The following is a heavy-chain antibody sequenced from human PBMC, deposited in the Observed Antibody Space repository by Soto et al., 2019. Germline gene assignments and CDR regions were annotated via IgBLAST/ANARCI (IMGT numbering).Heavy chain of an antibody. CDR1: GGSISSYY. CDR3: ARRTYYYDSSGYYVSDWYFDL. D-gene: IGHD3-22*01. V-gene: IGHV4-59*01. Sequence: QVQLQESGPGLVKPSETLSLTCTVSGGSISSYYWSWIRQPPGKGLEWIGYIYYSGSTNYNPSLKSRVTISVDTSKNQFSLKLSSVTAADTAVYYCARRTYYYDSSGYYVSDWYFDLWGRGTLVTVSS. CDR2: IYYSGST. J-gene: IGHJ2*01.